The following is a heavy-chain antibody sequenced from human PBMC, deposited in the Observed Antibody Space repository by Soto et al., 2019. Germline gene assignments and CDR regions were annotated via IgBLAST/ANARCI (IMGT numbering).Heavy chain of an antibody. D-gene: IGHD3-22*01. J-gene: IGHJ4*02. CDR3: ARGDYDSSGYWPFDS. CDR2: INPHNGNT. CDR1: GYTFTSYA. Sequence: QVHLVQSGAEVKKPGASVKVSCKASGYTFTSYALHWVRQAPGQRLEWMGWINPHNGNTQYSQKFQGRVAITKDTSASPAYMELSSLRSEDTAVYYCARGDYDSSGYWPFDSWGQGTLVTVSS. V-gene: IGHV1-3*01.